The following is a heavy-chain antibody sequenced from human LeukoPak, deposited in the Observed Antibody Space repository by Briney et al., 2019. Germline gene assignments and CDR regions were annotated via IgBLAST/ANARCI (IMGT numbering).Heavy chain of an antibody. CDR2: ISCSGGSI. Sequence: GGSLRLSCAASGFTFSSYAMSWVRQAPGKGLEWVSAISCSGGSIYYADSVKGRFTLSRDNSKNTLYLQTNSLRAEDTDVYYCAKDLSGGSLYYFDYWGQGTLVTVSS. CDR1: GFTFSSYA. J-gene: IGHJ4*02. CDR3: AKDLSGGSLYYFDY. V-gene: IGHV3-23*01. D-gene: IGHD1-26*01.